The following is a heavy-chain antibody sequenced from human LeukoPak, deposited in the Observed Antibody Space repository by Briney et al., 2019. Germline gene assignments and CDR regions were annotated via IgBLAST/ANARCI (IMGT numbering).Heavy chain of an antibody. Sequence: GGSLRLFCAASGFTFTTYSMSWVRQAPGKGLESVSAIRGSGGSTYYADSVKGRFTISRDDSKSTRYLQLNSLRAEDTAVYHCVPFYYNSSVSYVRWWGERTVVTVSS. CDR2: IRGSGGST. J-gene: IGHJ4*02. CDR3: VPFYYNSSVSYVRW. V-gene: IGHV3-23*01. D-gene: IGHD3-22*01. CDR1: GFTFTTYS.